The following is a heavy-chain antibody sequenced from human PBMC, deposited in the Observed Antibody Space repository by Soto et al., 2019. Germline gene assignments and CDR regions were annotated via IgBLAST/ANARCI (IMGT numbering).Heavy chain of an antibody. J-gene: IGHJ3*01. CDR1: GLTFSAYA. Sequence: PGGSLRLSCAASGLTFSAYAMTWVRQAPGKGLEWVSTISGSGDDTYYAGSVKGRFIISRDNSKNTLFLQMNSLRAEDTAVYHCAKRFGSGYSSAFDVWGQGTMVTVSS. D-gene: IGHD3-22*01. V-gene: IGHV3-23*01. CDR2: ISGSGDDT. CDR3: AKRFGSGYSSAFDV.